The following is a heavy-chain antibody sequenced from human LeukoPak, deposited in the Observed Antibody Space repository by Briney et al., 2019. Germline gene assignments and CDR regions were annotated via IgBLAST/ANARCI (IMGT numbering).Heavy chain of an antibody. D-gene: IGHD3-22*01. CDR2: ISYDGSNK. CDR1: GFTFSSYG. V-gene: IGHV3-30*18. CDR3: AKSHSSGYFH. J-gene: IGHJ4*02. Sequence: PGRSLRLSCAASGFTFSSYGMHWVRQAPGKGLEWVAVISYDGSNKYYADSVKGRFTISRDNSKNTLYLQMNSLRAEDTAVYYCAKSHSSGYFHWGQGTLVTVSS.